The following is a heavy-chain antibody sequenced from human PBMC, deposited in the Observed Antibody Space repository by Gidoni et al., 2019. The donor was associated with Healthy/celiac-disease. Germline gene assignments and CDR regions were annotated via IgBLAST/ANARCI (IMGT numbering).Heavy chain of an antibody. CDR1: GFPFSDYY. CDR3: ARDGLRWSKTKRNDY. CDR2: IRSSGSTI. Sequence: QVQLVESGGGLVKPGGSLRLSCAASGFPFSDYYMSWSRQAPGKGLEWVSYIRSSGSTIYYADSVKGRFTISRDNAKNSLYLQMNSLRAEDTAVYYCARDGLRWSKTKRNDYWGQGTLVTVSS. J-gene: IGHJ4*02. V-gene: IGHV3-11*01. D-gene: IGHD2-21*01.